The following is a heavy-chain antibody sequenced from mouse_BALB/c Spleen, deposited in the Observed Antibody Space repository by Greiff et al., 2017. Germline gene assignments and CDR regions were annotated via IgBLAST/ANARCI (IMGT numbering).Heavy chain of an antibody. CDR2: INPSNGRT. J-gene: IGHJ4*01. Sequence: VQLQQPGAELVKPGASVKLSCTASGYPFTSYWMHWVQQRPGQGLEWIGEINPSNGRTNYNEKFKSKATLTVDKSSSTAYMQLSSQTSEDSSVYYCARGGNYFDYWGQGTSVTVSS. CDR1: GYPFTSYW. D-gene: IGHD2-1*01. V-gene: IGHV1S81*02. CDR3: ARGGNYFDY.